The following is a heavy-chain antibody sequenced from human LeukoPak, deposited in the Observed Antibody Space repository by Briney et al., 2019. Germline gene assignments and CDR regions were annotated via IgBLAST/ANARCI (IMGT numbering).Heavy chain of an antibody. Sequence: RASVKVSCKASGYTFTGYYMHWVRQAPGQGLEWMGWINPNSGGTNYAQKFQGRVTMTRDTSISTAYMELSRLRSDDAAVYYCARDLDSSGWFHFDYWGQGTLVTVSS. V-gene: IGHV1-2*02. CDR3: ARDLDSSGWFHFDY. J-gene: IGHJ4*02. CDR1: GYTFTGYY. D-gene: IGHD6-19*01. CDR2: INPNSGGT.